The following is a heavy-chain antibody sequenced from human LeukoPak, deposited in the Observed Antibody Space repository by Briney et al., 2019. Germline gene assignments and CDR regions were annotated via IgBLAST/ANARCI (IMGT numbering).Heavy chain of an antibody. J-gene: IGHJ6*02. CDR3: ARGFLLRGGAHYYYYYGMDV. CDR2: INHSGST. Sequence: SETLSLTCAVYGGSLSGYYWSWIRQPPGKGLEWIGEINHSGSTNYNPSLKSRVTISVDTSKNQFSLKLSSVTAADTAVYYCARGFLLRGGAHYYYYYGMDVWGQGTTVTVSS. V-gene: IGHV4-34*01. D-gene: IGHD3-10*01. CDR1: GGSLSGYY.